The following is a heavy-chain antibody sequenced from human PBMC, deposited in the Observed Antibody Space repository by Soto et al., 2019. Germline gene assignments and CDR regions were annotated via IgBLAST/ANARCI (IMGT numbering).Heavy chain of an antibody. CDR1: GGTFSSYA. J-gene: IGHJ3*02. Sequence: VSCKASGGTFSSYAISWVRQAPGQGLEWMGGIIPIFGTANYAQKFQGRVTITADESTSTAYMELSSLRSEDTAVYYCARDSSGWYGSAGDAFDIWGQGTMVTVSS. D-gene: IGHD6-19*01. CDR2: IIPIFGTA. CDR3: ARDSSGWYGSAGDAFDI. V-gene: IGHV1-69*01.